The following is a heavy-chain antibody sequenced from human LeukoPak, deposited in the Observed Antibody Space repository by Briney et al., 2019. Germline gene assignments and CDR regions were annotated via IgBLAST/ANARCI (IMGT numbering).Heavy chain of an antibody. CDR1: GGSLSSYY. D-gene: IGHD6-6*01. CDR3: ARDLPHIAARDYYYYMDV. J-gene: IGHJ6*03. CDR2: IYTSGST. V-gene: IGHV4-4*07. Sequence: SETLSLTCTVSGGSLSSYYWSWIRQPAGKGLEWIGRIYTSGSTNYNPSLKSRVTMSVDTSKNQFSLKLSSVTAADTAVYYCARDLPHIAARDYYYYMDVWGKGPRSPSP.